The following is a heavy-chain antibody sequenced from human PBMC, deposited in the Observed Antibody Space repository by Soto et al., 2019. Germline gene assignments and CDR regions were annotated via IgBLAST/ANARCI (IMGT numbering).Heavy chain of an antibody. Sequence: EVQLVESGGGLVKPGESLRLSCVVSGFTFNNAWMSWVRQAPGKGLEWVGRIKRKSEGERTDYAAPVKDRFTISKDDSKNTLYLEMNSLKIEDTAVYYCTTDLDSYPSTSPDYWGQGTLVTVSS. CDR1: GFTFNNAW. V-gene: IGHV3-15*01. D-gene: IGHD2-8*01. J-gene: IGHJ4*02. CDR3: TTDLDSYPSTSPDY. CDR2: IKRKSEGERT.